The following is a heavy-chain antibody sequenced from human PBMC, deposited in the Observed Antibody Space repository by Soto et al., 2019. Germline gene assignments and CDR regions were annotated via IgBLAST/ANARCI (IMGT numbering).Heavy chain of an antibody. Sequence: SETLSLTCTVSGGSMSPYYWSWIRQTPGKGLEWIAYIYFSGYTNYSPSLKSRVTISVDTSKNQFSLELSSVTAADTALYYCARQGYYGSGSYYKFRWFDPWGQGTLVTVSS. D-gene: IGHD3-10*01. CDR1: GGSMSPYY. V-gene: IGHV4-59*08. CDR2: IYFSGYT. CDR3: ARQGYYGSGSYYKFRWFDP. J-gene: IGHJ5*02.